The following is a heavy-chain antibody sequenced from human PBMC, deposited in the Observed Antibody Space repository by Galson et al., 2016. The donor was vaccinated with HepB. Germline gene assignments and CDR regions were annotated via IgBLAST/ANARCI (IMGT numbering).Heavy chain of an antibody. V-gene: IGHV3-15*01. J-gene: IGHJ4*02. Sequence: SLRLSCAASGFIFSNSWMSWVRQAPGKGLEWVGRIKSKTNGATTDYAAAVKGRFTISRDDSKSMLYLQINSLKIEDTAVYYCTTAHVVAATYYFDYWGQGTLVTVSS. CDR2: IKSKTNGATT. D-gene: IGHD1-26*01. CDR3: TTAHVVAATYYFDY. CDR1: GFIFSNSW.